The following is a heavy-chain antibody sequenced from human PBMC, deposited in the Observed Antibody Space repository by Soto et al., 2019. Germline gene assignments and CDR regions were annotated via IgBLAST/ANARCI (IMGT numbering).Heavy chain of an antibody. V-gene: IGHV4-61*01. D-gene: IGHD3-10*01. Sequence: QVQLQESGPGLVKPSETLSLTCTVSGGSVSSGSYYWSWIRQPPGKGLEWIGYIYYTGSTNYNPSLKSRVTMSGDTSKNQFSLRLTSVTAADTAVYYCARCPVSGSYYYAQWGQGTLVTVS. CDR1: GGSVSSGSYY. CDR2: IYYTGST. J-gene: IGHJ4*02. CDR3: ARCPVSGSYYYAQ.